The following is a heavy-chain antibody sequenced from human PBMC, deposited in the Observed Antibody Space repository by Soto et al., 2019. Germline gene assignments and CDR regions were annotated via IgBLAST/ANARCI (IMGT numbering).Heavy chain of an antibody. CDR2: ISGSGGST. V-gene: IGHV3-23*01. Sequence: GGSLRLSCAASGFTFSSYAMSWVRQAPGKGLEWVSAISGSGGSTYYADSVKGRFTISRDNSKNTLYLQMNSLRAEDTAVYYCANHLHSYYYDSSGYYDYWGQGTLVTVSS. D-gene: IGHD3-22*01. CDR1: GFTFSSYA. J-gene: IGHJ4*02. CDR3: ANHLHSYYYDSSGYYDY.